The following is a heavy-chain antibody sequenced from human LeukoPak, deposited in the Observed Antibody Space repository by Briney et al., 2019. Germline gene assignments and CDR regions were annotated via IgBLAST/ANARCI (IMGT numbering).Heavy chain of an antibody. J-gene: IGHJ4*02. Sequence: SGTLSLTCAVSGGSISSSNWWSWVRQPPGKGLEWIGEIYHSGSTNYNPSLKSRVTISVDTSKNQFSLKLSSVTAADTAVYYCARGIGGIQLWLRVYFDYWGQGTLVTVSS. V-gene: IGHV4-4*02. CDR2: IYHSGST. CDR1: GGSISSSNW. CDR3: ARGIGGIQLWLRVYFDY. D-gene: IGHD5-18*01.